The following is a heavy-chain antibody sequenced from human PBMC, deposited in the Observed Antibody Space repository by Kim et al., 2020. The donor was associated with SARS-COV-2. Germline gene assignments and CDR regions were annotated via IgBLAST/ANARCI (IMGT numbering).Heavy chain of an antibody. J-gene: IGHJ4*02. Sequence: NGNTNYAQKLQGRVTMTTDTSTSTAYMELRSLRSDDTAVYYCARDMTLGYWGQGTLVTVSS. V-gene: IGHV1-18*01. D-gene: IGHD3-16*01. CDR2: NGNT. CDR3: ARDMTLGY.